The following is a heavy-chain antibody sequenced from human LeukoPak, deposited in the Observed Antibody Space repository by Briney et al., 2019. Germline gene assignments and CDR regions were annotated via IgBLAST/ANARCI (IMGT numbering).Heavy chain of an antibody. D-gene: IGHD3-16*02. CDR2: IYYSGST. CDR3: ARRDRYPDDAFDI. CDR1: GGSISSSSYY. V-gene: IGHV4-39*07. Sequence: SETLSLTCTVSGGSISSSSYYWGWIRQPPGKGLEWIGSIYYSGSTNYNPSLKSRVTISVDTSKNQFSLKLSSVTAADTAVYYCARRDRYPDDAFDIWGQGTMVTVSS. J-gene: IGHJ3*02.